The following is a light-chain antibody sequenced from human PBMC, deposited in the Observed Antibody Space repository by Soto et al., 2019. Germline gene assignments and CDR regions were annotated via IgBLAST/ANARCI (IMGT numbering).Light chain of an antibody. CDR3: QSYDSSLSVVV. CDR1: SSNIGAGYD. Sequence: QSVLTQPPLVSGAPGQRVTISCTGSSSNIGAGYDVHWYQQLPGTAPKLLIHGNNNRPSGVPDRFSGSKSGTSASLAITGLQAQDEADYYCQSYDSSLSVVVFGGGTKLTVL. J-gene: IGLJ2*01. V-gene: IGLV1-40*01. CDR2: GNN.